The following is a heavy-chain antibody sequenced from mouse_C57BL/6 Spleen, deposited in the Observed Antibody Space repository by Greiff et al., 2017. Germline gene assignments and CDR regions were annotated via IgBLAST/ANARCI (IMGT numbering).Heavy chain of an antibody. CDR2: IRSKSNNYAT. CDR1: GFSFNTYA. CDR3: VRQNYGSRGYFDD. J-gene: IGHJ2*01. V-gene: IGHV10-1*01. Sequence: EVKVVESGGGLVQPKGSLKLSCAASGFSFNTYAMNWVRQAPGKGLEWVARIRSKSNNYATYYADSVKDRFTISRDDSESMLYLQMNNLKTEDTAMYYCVRQNYGSRGYFDDWGQGTTLTVSS. D-gene: IGHD1-1*01.